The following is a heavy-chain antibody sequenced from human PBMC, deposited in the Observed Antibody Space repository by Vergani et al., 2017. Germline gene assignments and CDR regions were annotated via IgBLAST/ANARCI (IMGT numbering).Heavy chain of an antibody. J-gene: IGHJ3*02. CDR2: ISGSAGST. CDR3: AKPNKGATWGVGAFDI. V-gene: IGHV3-23*01. Sequence: EVQLLESGGGLVQPGGSLRVSCAASGFTFSSYAMSWVRQAPGKGLEWVSAISGSAGSTYYADSVKGRFTISRDNSKNTLYLQMNSLRAEDTAVYYCAKPNKGATWGVGAFDIWGQGTMVTVSS. D-gene: IGHD1-26*01. CDR1: GFTFSSYA.